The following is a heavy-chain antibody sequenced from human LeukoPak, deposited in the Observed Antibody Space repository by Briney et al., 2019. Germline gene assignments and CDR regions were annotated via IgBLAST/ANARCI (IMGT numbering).Heavy chain of an antibody. CDR2: INHSGST. Sequence: GSLRLSCAASGFTFSSYAMSWVRQAPGKGLEWIGEINHSGSTNYNPSLKSRVTISVGTSKNQFSLKLSSVTAADTAVYYCARSGVGTNWGQGTLVTVSS. CDR3: ARSGVGTN. D-gene: IGHD1-1*01. CDR1: GFTFSSYA. V-gene: IGHV4-34*01. J-gene: IGHJ4*02.